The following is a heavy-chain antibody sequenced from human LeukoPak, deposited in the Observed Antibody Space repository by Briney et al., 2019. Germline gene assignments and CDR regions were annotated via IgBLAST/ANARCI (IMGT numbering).Heavy chain of an antibody. CDR2: IYSGGST. CDR3: AKESSRGITRGHVDC. J-gene: IGHJ4*02. V-gene: IGHV3-53*01. CDR1: GFTVSSNY. Sequence: QSGGSLRLSCAASGFTVSSNYMSWVRQAPGKGLEWVSVIYSGGSTYYADSVKGRFAISRDNSKNTLHLQLNSLRAGDTAVYYCAKESSRGITRGHVDCWGQGILVTVSS. D-gene: IGHD1-20*01.